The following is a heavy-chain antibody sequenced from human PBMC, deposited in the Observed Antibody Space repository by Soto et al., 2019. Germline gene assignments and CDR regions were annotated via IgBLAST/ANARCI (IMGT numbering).Heavy chain of an antibody. D-gene: IGHD6-13*01. CDR1: GFTVSSNY. J-gene: IGHJ4*01. V-gene: IGHV3-53*01. CDR3: ARTAGYISPYAREY. CDR2: IYICVST. Sequence: RGSRRFSCAAYGFTVSSNYMSWVRQAPGKGLEWVSVIYICVSTYYADSVKGRFTISRDNSKNTLYLQMNSLRAEDTAVYYCARTAGYISPYAREYWGQGTMVTVSS.